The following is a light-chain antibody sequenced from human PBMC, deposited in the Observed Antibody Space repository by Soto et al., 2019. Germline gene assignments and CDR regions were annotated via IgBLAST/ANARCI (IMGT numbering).Light chain of an antibody. CDR1: QSVSSN. J-gene: IGKJ1*01. Sequence: EVVMTQSPDRLSVSPGERATLSCRASQSVSSNLAWYQQKLGQAPRLLIYGASTRATGISARFSGSGSGTEFTLTISSLQSEDFAMYYCQQYKNWPRTFGQGTRVEIK. CDR3: QQYKNWPRT. V-gene: IGKV3-15*01. CDR2: GAS.